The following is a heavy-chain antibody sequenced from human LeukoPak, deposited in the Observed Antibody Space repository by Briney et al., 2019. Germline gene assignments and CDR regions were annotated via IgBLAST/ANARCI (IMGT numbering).Heavy chain of an antibody. D-gene: IGHD6-13*01. V-gene: IGHV4-59*06. CDR3: ARGWKNSSSWQYYYYGMDV. J-gene: IGHJ6*02. CDR2: IYYSGST. Sequence: SETLSLTCTVSGGSISSYYWSWIRQPPGKGLEWIGYIYYSGSTYYNPSLKSRVTISVDTSKNQFSLKLSSVTAADTAVYYCARGWKNSSSWQYYYYGMDVWGQGTTVTVSS. CDR1: GGSISSYY.